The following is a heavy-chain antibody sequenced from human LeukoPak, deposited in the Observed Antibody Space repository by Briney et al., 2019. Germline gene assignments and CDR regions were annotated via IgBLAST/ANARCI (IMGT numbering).Heavy chain of an antibody. Sequence: GESLHISCKGSGYSFISYWIAWVRQMPGKGVEWMGIIHPGDSDTRYSPSFQGQVTISADKSISTAYLQCSSLKASDTAIYYCARQDSSSWYNAYWGQGTLVTVSS. J-gene: IGHJ4*02. CDR1: GYSFISYW. V-gene: IGHV5-51*01. D-gene: IGHD6-13*01. CDR3: ARQDSSSWYNAY. CDR2: IHPGDSDT.